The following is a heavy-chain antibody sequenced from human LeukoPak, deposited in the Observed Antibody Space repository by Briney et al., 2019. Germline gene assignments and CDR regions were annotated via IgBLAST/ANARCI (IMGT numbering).Heavy chain of an antibody. CDR3: ARYEFGYYGSGSYFDY. Sequence: PSETLSLTCAVYGGSFSGYYWSWIRQPPGKGLEWIGEINHSGSTNYNPSLKSRVTISVDTSKNQFSLKLSSVTAADTAVYYCARYEFGYYGSGSYFDYWGQGTLVTVSS. CDR2: INHSGST. D-gene: IGHD3-10*01. J-gene: IGHJ4*02. CDR1: GGSFSGYY. V-gene: IGHV4-34*01.